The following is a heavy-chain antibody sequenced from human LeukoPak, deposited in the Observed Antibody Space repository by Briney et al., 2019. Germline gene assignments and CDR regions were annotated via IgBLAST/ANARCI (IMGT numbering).Heavy chain of an antibody. CDR3: ARGGSRFRQQVVPPSDAQNGYYFDF. D-gene: IGHD6-13*01. CDR1: GGPISSTNW. Sequence: PSETLSLTCAVSGGPISSTNWWSWVRQTPGKGLEWIGEIFHSGATNYSPSLKSRATISVDKSKNQFSLKLTSVTAADTAVYYCARGGSRFRQQVVPPSDAQNGYYFDFWGQGTLVTVSS. J-gene: IGHJ4*02. CDR2: IFHSGAT. V-gene: IGHV4-4*02.